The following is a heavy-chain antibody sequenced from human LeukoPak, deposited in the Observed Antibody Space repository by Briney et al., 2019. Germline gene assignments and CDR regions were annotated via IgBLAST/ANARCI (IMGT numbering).Heavy chain of an antibody. CDR3: ASLGGFAI. J-gene: IGHJ3*02. Sequence: SETLSLTCTVSGDSISSCSYYWNWIRPPAGKGLEWIGRFYISGATNYNPSLKSRITISVDSSKNQFSLKLTSVTAADTAVYYCASLGGFAIWGQGTVVTVSS. CDR2: FYISGAT. CDR1: GDSISSCSYY. V-gene: IGHV4-61*02.